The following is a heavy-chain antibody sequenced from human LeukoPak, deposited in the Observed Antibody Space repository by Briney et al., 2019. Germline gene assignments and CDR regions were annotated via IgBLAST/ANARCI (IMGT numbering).Heavy chain of an antibody. Sequence: GASVKVSCKASGGTFSSHAISWVRQAPGQGLEWMGRIIPIFGIANYAQKFQGRVTITADKSTSTAYMELSSLRSEDTAVYYCARAARSSSYYYYGMDVWGQGTTVTVSS. J-gene: IGHJ6*02. CDR1: GGTFSSHA. CDR3: ARAARSSSYYYYGMDV. V-gene: IGHV1-69*04. D-gene: IGHD2-2*01. CDR2: IIPIFGIA.